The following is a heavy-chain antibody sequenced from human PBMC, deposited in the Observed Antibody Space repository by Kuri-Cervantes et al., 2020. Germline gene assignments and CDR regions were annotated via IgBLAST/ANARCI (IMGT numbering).Heavy chain of an antibody. Sequence: GGSLRLSCVASGFTFSRYSMNWVRQAPGKGLEWVSYISSSSSNIYYTDSMKGRFTISRDNAKNSLYLQMNSLRAEDTAVYYCAKSALGSSVWPKNHYYYYMDVWGKGTTVTVSS. CDR3: AKSALGSSVWPKNHYYYYMDV. CDR2: ISSSSSNI. CDR1: GFTFSRYS. J-gene: IGHJ6*03. D-gene: IGHD6-19*01. V-gene: IGHV3-48*01.